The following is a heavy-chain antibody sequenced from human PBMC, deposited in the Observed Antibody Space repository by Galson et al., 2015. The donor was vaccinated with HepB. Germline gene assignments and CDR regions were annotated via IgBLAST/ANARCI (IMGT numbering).Heavy chain of an antibody. J-gene: IGHJ4*02. V-gene: IGHV3-23*01. Sequence: SLRLSCAASGFTFSIYAMSWVRQAPGKGLEWVSGISGNGGSTYYADSVKGRFTISRDNSKNTLYLQMNSLRAEDTAVYYCAKCQYYYDNSGYTDLYYFDSWGQGTLVTVSS. CDR1: GFTFSIYA. D-gene: IGHD3-22*01. CDR3: AKCQYYYDNSGYTDLYYFDS. CDR2: ISGNGGST.